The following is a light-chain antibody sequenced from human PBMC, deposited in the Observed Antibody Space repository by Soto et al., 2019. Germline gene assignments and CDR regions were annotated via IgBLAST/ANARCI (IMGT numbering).Light chain of an antibody. V-gene: IGKV3-20*01. Sequence: EIVLTQSPGTLSLSPGERATLSCGASQTVYSNYLAWYQQKPGQAPRLLIYGASTRATGIPDRFSGSGSGTDFTLTISRLEPEDSAVYYCQQYGSSPPGRTFGQGTKVEI. CDR1: QTVYSNY. J-gene: IGKJ1*01. CDR2: GAS. CDR3: QQYGSSPPGRT.